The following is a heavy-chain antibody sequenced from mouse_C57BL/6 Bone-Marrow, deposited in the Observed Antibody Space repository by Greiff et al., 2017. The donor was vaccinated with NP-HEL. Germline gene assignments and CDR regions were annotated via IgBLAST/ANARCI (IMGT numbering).Heavy chain of an antibody. Sequence: QVHVKQSGPELVKPGASVKLSCKASGYTFTSYDINWVKQRPGQGLEWIGWIYPRDGSTKYNEKFKGKATLTVDTSSSTAYMELHSLTSEDSAVYVCARVGLTFFDDWGQGTTLTVSS. CDR1: GYTFTSYD. CDR2: IYPRDGST. D-gene: IGHD3-1*01. J-gene: IGHJ2*01. CDR3: ARVGLTFFDD. V-gene: IGHV1-85*01.